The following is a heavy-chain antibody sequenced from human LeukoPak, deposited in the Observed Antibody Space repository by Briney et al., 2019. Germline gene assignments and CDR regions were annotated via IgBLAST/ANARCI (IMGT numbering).Heavy chain of an antibody. Sequence: GGSLRLSCAASGFTFSSYAMSWVRQAPGRGLEWVSAISGSGGSTYYADSVKGRFTISRDNSKNTLYLQMNSLRAEDTAVYYCARDWGSIAAAGMGDAFDIWGQGTMVTVSS. J-gene: IGHJ3*02. V-gene: IGHV3-23*01. CDR1: GFTFSSYA. CDR2: ISGSGGST. CDR3: ARDWGSIAAAGMGDAFDI. D-gene: IGHD6-13*01.